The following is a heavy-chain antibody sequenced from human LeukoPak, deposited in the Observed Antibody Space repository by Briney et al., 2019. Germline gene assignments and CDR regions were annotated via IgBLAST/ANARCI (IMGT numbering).Heavy chain of an antibody. Sequence: GGSLRLSCAASGFTFDDYGMSWVRQAPGKGLEWVSGINWNGGSTGYADSVKGRFTISRDNAKNSLYLQMNSLRAEDTALYHCARVRPRDYDSSGYWRGAFDIWGQGTMVTVSS. CDR1: GFTFDDYG. D-gene: IGHD3-22*01. CDR2: INWNGGST. V-gene: IGHV3-20*01. CDR3: ARVRPRDYDSSGYWRGAFDI. J-gene: IGHJ3*02.